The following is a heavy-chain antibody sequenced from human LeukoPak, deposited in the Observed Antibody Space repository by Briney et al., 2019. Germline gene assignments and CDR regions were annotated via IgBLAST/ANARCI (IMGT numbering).Heavy chain of an antibody. CDR1: GYSFTSYW. J-gene: IGHJ4*02. D-gene: IGHD4-17*01. V-gene: IGHV5-51*01. CDR3: ARRGYGNYQHTFDY. CDR2: IYPGDSDT. Sequence: GESLKISCKGSGYSFTSYWIGWVRQVPGKGLEWMGIIYPGDSDTTYSPPFQGQVTISADKSITTAFLQWGSLKASDTAIYYCARRGYGNYQHTFDYWGQGTLVTVSS.